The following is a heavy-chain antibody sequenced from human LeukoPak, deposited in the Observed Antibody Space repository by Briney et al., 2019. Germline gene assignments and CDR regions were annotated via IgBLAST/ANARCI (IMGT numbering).Heavy chain of an antibody. J-gene: IGHJ6*02. CDR2: MNPNSGNT. CDR1: GYTFTSYD. Sequence: GASVTVSCKASGYTFTSYDINWVRQATGQGLEWMGWMNPNSGNTGYAQKFQGRVTMTRNTSISTAYMELSSLRSEDTAVYYCARFRVTMVRGKQKRYGMDVWGQGTTVTVSS. CDR3: ARFRVTMVRGKQKRYGMDV. D-gene: IGHD3-10*01. V-gene: IGHV1-8*01.